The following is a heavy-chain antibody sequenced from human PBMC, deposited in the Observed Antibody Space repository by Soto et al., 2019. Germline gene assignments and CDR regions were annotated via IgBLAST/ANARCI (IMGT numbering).Heavy chain of an antibody. J-gene: IGHJ4*02. CDR2: INHSGSS. CDR3: TRGLFSGSSYSGSWYYFDS. V-gene: IGHV4-34*01. CDR1: GGSFSGYY. Sequence: PSETLSLTCAVYGGSFSGYYWTWIRQPPGPGLEWIGEINHSGSSIYNPSLKNRVTISTMSNNKFSLELSSVTAADTAVYYCTRGLFSGSSYSGSWYYFDSWGQGTMVT. D-gene: IGHD1-26*01.